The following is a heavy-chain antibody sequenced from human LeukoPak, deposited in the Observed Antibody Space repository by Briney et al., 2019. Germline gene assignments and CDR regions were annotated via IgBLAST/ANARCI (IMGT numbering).Heavy chain of an antibody. CDR3: ARVGVREASSPFDY. V-gene: IGHV1-46*01. J-gene: IGHJ4*02. D-gene: IGHD1-26*01. CDR2: INPSGGST. CDR1: GYTFTSYY. Sequence: GASVKVSCKASGYTFTSYYMHWVRQAPGQGLEWMGVINPSGGSTSYAQNFQGRVTMTRHTSTSTVYMELSSLRSEDTAVYYCARVGVREASSPFDYWGQGTLVTVSS.